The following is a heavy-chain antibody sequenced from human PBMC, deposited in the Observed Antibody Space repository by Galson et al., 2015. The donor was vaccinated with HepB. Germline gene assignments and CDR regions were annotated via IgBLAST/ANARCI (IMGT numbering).Heavy chain of an antibody. D-gene: IGHD6-13*01. CDR3: ARHGLGISSSWTEFDY. Sequence: SVKVSCKASGYTFTGYYMHWVRQAPGQGPEWMGWINHNSGGTNYAQKFQGRVTMTRDTSISTAYMELSRLRSDDTAMYYCARHGLGISSSWTEFDYWGQGTLVTVSS. J-gene: IGHJ4*02. CDR1: GYTFTGYY. V-gene: IGHV1-2*02. CDR2: INHNSGGT.